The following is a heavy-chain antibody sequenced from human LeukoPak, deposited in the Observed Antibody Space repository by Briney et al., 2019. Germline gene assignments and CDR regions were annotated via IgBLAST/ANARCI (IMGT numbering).Heavy chain of an antibody. CDR2: ISGSGGST. CDR3: AKEILFGGFNRY. Sequence: GGSLRLSCAASRFTFSSYAMSWVGQARGKGLEWVSAISGSGGSTYYADSVKGRFTISRDNSKNTLYLQMNSLRAEDTAVYYCAKEILFGGFNRYWGQGTLVTVSS. D-gene: IGHD2-15*01. V-gene: IGHV3-23*01. J-gene: IGHJ4*02. CDR1: RFTFSSYA.